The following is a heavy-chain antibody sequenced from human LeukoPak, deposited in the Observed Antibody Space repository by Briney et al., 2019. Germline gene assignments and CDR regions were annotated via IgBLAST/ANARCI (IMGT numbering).Heavy chain of an antibody. J-gene: IGHJ4*02. V-gene: IGHV1-46*01. Sequence: ASVKVSCKASGYTFTSYDINWVRQAPGQGLEWMGIINPSGGSTSYAQKFQGRVTMTRDTSTSTVYMELSSLRSEDTAVYYCARDWGAVGGLYYDSSGYLDYWGQGTLVTVSS. CDR1: GYTFTSYD. D-gene: IGHD3-22*01. CDR3: ARDWGAVGGLYYDSSGYLDY. CDR2: INPSGGST.